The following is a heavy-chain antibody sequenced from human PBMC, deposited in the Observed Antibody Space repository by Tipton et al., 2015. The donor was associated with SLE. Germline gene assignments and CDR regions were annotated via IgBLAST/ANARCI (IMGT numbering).Heavy chain of an antibody. J-gene: IGHJ3*01. Sequence: LRLSCAVSGSSITNGYYWGWIRQPPGKGLEWIGSIYHSGNTYYNPSHKNRVTISIDTSKNQFSLKLTSVTAADSAVYFCARDREFLWYETVGDAFEHWGQGKMVTVSS. CDR1: GSSITNGYY. CDR3: ARDREFLWYETVGDAFEH. V-gene: IGHV4-38-2*02. D-gene: IGHD6-13*01. CDR2: IYHSGNT.